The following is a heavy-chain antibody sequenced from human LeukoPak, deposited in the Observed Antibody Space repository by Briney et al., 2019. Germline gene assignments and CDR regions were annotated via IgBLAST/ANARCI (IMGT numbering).Heavy chain of an antibody. Sequence: GESLKISCKGSGYIFSNYWIGWVRQMPGKGLECMGIIFPGDSDTRYSPSFQGQVTISVDKSISTAFLQWSSLEASDTAMYYCARRLGAGAGYFGYWGQGALVTVS. J-gene: IGHJ4*02. D-gene: IGHD6-13*01. V-gene: IGHV5-51*01. CDR2: IFPGDSDT. CDR1: GYIFSNYW. CDR3: ARRLGAGAGYFGY.